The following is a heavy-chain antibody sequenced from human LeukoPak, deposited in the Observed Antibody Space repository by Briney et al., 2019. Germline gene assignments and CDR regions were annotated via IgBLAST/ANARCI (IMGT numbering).Heavy chain of an antibody. J-gene: IGHJ6*03. CDR1: GFTFSSYW. CDR2: INWNGGST. Sequence: GGSLRLSCAASGFTFSSYWMSWVRQAPGKGLEWVSGINWNGGSTGYADSVKGRFTISRDNAKNSLYLQMNSLRAEDTALYYCARGRLESSSWYEGYYYYYYMDVWGKGTTVTVSS. D-gene: IGHD6-13*01. V-gene: IGHV3-20*04. CDR3: ARGRLESSSWYEGYYYYYYMDV.